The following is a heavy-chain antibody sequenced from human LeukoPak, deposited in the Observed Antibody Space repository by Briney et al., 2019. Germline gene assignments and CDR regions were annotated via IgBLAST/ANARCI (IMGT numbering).Heavy chain of an antibody. V-gene: IGHV3-66*02. J-gene: IGHJ3*02. Sequence: PGGSLRLSCTASGFTVSSNYMSWARQAPGKGLEWVSVIYSGGSTYYADSVKGRFTISRDNSKNTLYLQINSLRTEDTAVYYCASRLWIWGQGTMVTVSS. D-gene: IGHD2-21*01. CDR2: IYSGGST. CDR3: ASRLWI. CDR1: GFTVSSNY.